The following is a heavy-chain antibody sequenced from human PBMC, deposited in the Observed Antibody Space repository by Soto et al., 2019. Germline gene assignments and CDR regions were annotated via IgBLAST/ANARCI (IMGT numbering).Heavy chain of an antibody. J-gene: IGHJ4*02. D-gene: IGHD6-13*01. Sequence: GGSLRLSCAASGFTFSSYATTWVRQAPGKGLEWVSAISGSGSGGSTYYADSVKGRFTISRDNSKNTLYLQMNSLRAEDTAIYYCARSITAADTFDSWGQGTLVTVSS. CDR1: GFTFSSYA. V-gene: IGHV3-23*01. CDR2: ISGSGSGGST. CDR3: ARSITAADTFDS.